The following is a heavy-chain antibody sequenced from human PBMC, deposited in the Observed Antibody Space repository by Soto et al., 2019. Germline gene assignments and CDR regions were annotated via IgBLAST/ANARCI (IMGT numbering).Heavy chain of an antibody. CDR2: ISYDGYLK. Sequence: PGGSLRLSCAASGFTFSTYGMQWVRQGPGKGLERVAVISYDGYLKYYVDAAKGRFTVARDNSKNTLFLEMNSLRVEDTAVYFCAKDFKVSGSHYGTLNYYYGMDVWGQGTTVTVSS. CDR1: GFTFSTYG. J-gene: IGHJ6*02. V-gene: IGHV3-30*18. D-gene: IGHD3-10*01. CDR3: AKDFKVSGSHYGTLNYYYGMDV.